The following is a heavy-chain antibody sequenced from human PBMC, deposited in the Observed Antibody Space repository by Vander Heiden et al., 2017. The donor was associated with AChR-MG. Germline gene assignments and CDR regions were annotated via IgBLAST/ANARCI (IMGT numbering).Heavy chain of an antibody. V-gene: IGHV4-39*01. D-gene: IGHD3-3*02. J-gene: IGHJ5*02. CDR2: IYYSGST. CDR3: ARPLAGMYNWFDP. CDR1: GGSISSSSYY. Sequence: QLQLQESGPGLVKPSETLSLTCTVSGGSISSSSYYWGWIRQPPGKGLEWIGSIYYSGSTYYNPSLKSRVTISVDTSKNQFSLKLSSVTAADTAVYYCARPLAGMYNWFDPWGQGTLVTVSS.